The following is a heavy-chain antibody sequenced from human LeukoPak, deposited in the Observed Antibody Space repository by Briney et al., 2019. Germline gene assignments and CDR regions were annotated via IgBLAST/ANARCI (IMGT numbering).Heavy chain of an antibody. Sequence: GGSLRLSCAASGFTFSSYSMNWVRQAPGKGLEWVSSISSSSSYIYYADSVKGRFTISRDNAKNSLYLQMNSLRAEDAAVYFCAKRVAHSSGAYWDYWGQGILVTVSS. CDR2: ISSSSSYI. CDR3: AKRVAHSSGAYWDY. V-gene: IGHV3-21*04. CDR1: GFTFSSYS. D-gene: IGHD6-19*01. J-gene: IGHJ4*02.